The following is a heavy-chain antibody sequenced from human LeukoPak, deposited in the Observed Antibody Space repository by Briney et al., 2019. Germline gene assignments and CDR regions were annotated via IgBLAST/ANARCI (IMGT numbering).Heavy chain of an antibody. J-gene: IGHJ1*01. CDR3: ARHGMVCSSTSCYAGYFQH. Sequence: SETLSLTCTVSGGSISSSSYYWGWIRQPPGKGLEWIGSIYYSGSTYYNPSLKSRVTISVDTSKNQFSLKLSSVTAADTAVYYCARHGMVCSSTSCYAGYFQHWGQGTLVTVSS. CDR2: IYYSGST. D-gene: IGHD2-2*01. CDR1: GGSISSSSYY. V-gene: IGHV4-39*01.